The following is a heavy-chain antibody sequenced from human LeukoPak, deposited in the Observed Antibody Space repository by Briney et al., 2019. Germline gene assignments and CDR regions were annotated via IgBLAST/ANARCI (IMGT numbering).Heavy chain of an antibody. CDR1: GYSISSGYY. D-gene: IGHD3/OR15-3a*01. V-gene: IGHV4-38-2*02. J-gene: IGHJ5*02. CDR3: ARVDSSKGGGIMWFDP. CDR2: IYHSGST. Sequence: SETLSLTCTVSGYSISSGYYWGWIRQPPGKGLEWIGSIYHSGSTYYNPSLKSRVTISVDTSKNQFSLKLSSVTAADTAVYYCARVDSSKGGGIMWFDPWDQGTLVTVSS.